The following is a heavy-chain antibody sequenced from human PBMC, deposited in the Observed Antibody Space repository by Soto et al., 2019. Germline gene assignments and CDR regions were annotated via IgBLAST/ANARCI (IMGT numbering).Heavy chain of an antibody. CDR3: ASAQHLVAYYYYYYSMNV. CDR2: TIPIFGTA. Sequence: SVKVSCKASGGTFTSYAISRLQQALVQGLECMGGTIPIFGTANYAQKFQGRVTITADESTSTAYVELSSLRSEDTAVYYCASAQHLVAYYYYYYSMNVWDRGTTVT. CDR1: GGTFTSYA. D-gene: IGHD6-6*01. J-gene: IGHJ6*02. V-gene: IGHV1-69*13.